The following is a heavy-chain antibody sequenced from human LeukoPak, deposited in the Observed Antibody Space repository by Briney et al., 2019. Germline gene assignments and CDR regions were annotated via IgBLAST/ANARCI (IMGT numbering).Heavy chain of an antibody. Sequence: GGSPRLSCAASGFIVSSNYMSWVRQAPGKGLEWVSVLYSDGTTYYADSVKGRFTISRDNSKNALYLQMNNRRAEDTAVYYCARAAYDSNGFTANHDYWGQGTLVTVSS. CDR1: GFIVSSNY. CDR2: LYSDGTT. D-gene: IGHD3-22*01. CDR3: ARAAYDSNGFTANHDY. J-gene: IGHJ4*02. V-gene: IGHV3-53*01.